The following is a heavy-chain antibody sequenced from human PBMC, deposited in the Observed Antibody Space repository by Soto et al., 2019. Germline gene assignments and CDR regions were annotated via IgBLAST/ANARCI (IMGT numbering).Heavy chain of an antibody. CDR3: ARHTSINYDILTGYYP. CDR2: IYYSGST. CDR1: GGSISSYY. J-gene: IGHJ5*02. D-gene: IGHD3-9*01. V-gene: IGHV4-59*08. Sequence: SETLSLTCTVSGGSISSYYWSWIRQPPGKGLEWIGYIYYSGSTNYNPSLKSRVTISVDTSKNQFSLKLSSVTAADTAVYYCARHTSINYDILTGYYPWGQGTLVTVSS.